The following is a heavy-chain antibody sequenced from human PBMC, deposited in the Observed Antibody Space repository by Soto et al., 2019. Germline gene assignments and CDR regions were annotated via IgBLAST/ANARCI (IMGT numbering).Heavy chain of an antibody. CDR3: ARRSGSIFGVVTYYYYMDV. Sequence: GGSLRLSCAASGFTFSSYWMSWVRQAPGKGLEWVANIKQDGSEKYYVDSVKGRFTISRDKAKNSLYLQMNSLRAEDTAVYYCARRSGSIFGVVTYYYYMDVWGKGTTVTVSS. J-gene: IGHJ6*03. CDR1: GFTFSSYW. D-gene: IGHD3-3*01. V-gene: IGHV3-7*01. CDR2: IKQDGSEK.